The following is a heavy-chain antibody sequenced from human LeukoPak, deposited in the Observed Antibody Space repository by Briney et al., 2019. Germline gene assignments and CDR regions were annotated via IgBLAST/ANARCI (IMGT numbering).Heavy chain of an antibody. V-gene: IGHV3-30*18. D-gene: IGHD6-13*01. J-gene: IGHJ4*02. CDR3: AKDQSSIAAAPIDY. CDR1: GFTFSSYG. CDR2: ISYDGSNK. Sequence: GGSLRLSCAASGFTFSSYGMHWVRQAPGKGLEWVAVISYDGSNKYYADSVKGRFTISRDNSKNTLFLQMNSLRAEDTAVYYCAKDQSSIAAAPIDYWGQGTLVTVSS.